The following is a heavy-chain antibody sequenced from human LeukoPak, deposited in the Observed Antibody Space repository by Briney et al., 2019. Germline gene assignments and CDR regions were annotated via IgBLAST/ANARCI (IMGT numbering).Heavy chain of an antibody. CDR2: IRQDGSEK. V-gene: IGHV3-7*03. J-gene: IGHJ6*02. CDR3: ASVAGPYYYYYYGMDV. Sequence: GGSLRLSCAASGITFSSYWMSWVRQAQGKGLEWVANIRQDGSEKYYVDSVKGRFTISRDNAKKSLYLQMNSLRAEDTAVYYCASVAGPYYYYYYGMDVWGQGTTVTVSS. D-gene: IGHD6-19*01. CDR1: GITFSSYW.